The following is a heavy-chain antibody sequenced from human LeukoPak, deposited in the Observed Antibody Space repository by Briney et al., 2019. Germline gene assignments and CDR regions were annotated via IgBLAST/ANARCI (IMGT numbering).Heavy chain of an antibody. V-gene: IGHV3-23*01. J-gene: IGHJ5*02. D-gene: IGHD2-2*01. CDR2: INGRADEA. CDR1: GFTFSNFG. Sequence: PGGSLRLFCAASGFTFSNFGMNWDRQAPGKGLEWVSSINGRADEAHHADSVKGRFTISRDNSKNTLYLQMNSLRAEDTALYYCAKGGAINAWYWFDPWGPGTPVTVSS. CDR3: AKGGAINAWYWFDP.